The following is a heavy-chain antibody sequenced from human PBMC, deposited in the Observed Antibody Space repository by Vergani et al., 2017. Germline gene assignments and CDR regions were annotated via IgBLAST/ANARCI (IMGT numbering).Heavy chain of an antibody. CDR2: ISSSSSTI. CDR3: ARGDYGDYVTFRDY. V-gene: IGHV3-48*01. J-gene: IGHJ4*02. CDR1: GFTFSSSS. Sequence: EVQLVESGGGLVQPGGSLRLSCAASGFTFSSSSMHWVRQAPGKGLEWVSYISSSSSTIYYADSGKGRFTISRDNAKNALYLQMNSLRAEDTAVYYCARGDYGDYVTFRDYWGQGTLVTVSS. D-gene: IGHD4-17*01.